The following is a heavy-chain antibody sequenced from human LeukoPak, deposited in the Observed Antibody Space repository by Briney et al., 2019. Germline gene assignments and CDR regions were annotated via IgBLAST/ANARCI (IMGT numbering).Heavy chain of an antibody. CDR3: AKGSDIVVVPAAIADY. Sequence: GGSLRLSRAASGFTFSSYAMSWVRQAPGKGLEWVSAISGSGGSTYYADSVKGRFTISRDNSKNTLYLQMNSLRAEDTAVYYCAKGSDIVVVPAAIADYWGQGTLVTVSS. V-gene: IGHV3-23*01. J-gene: IGHJ4*02. CDR2: ISGSGGST. CDR1: GFTFSSYA. D-gene: IGHD2-2*02.